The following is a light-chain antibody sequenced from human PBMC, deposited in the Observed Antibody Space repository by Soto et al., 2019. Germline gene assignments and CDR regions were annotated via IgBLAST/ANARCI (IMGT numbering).Light chain of an antibody. V-gene: IGLV2-14*01. Sequence: QSVLTQPASVSGSPGQSITISCTGTSSDVGGYNYVSWYQHHPGKAPKLMIYEVSNRPSGVSNRFSGSKSGNTASLTISGLQAEDEADYYCSSYTSNSTLSYVFGTGTKLTVL. CDR1: SSDVGGYNY. CDR3: SSYTSNSTLSYV. J-gene: IGLJ1*01. CDR2: EVS.